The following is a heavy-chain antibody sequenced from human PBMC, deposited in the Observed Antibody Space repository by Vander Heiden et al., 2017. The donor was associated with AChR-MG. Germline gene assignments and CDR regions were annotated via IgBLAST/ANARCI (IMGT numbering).Heavy chain of an antibody. J-gene: IGHJ6*02. CDR1: ARTFLSYA. V-gene: IGHV1-69*06. D-gene: IGHD2-2*02. CDR3: ATHPCTSCYTDYYYGMDV. CDR2: IIPIFGTA. Sequence: QVQLVQSGAEVNKPGSSVTVSCKAPARTFLSYAFSWVRQAPGQGLEWTGGIIPIFGTAYYAPKFQGRVTITAEKSTSTAYMELSSLRSEDTAVYYCATHPCTSCYTDYYYGMDVWGQGTTVTVSS.